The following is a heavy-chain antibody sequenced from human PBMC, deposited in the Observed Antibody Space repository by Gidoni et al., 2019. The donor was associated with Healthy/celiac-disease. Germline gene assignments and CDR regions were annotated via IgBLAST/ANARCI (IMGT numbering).Heavy chain of an antibody. CDR3: AREGGSGSTFDY. D-gene: IGHD6-19*01. Sequence: QVQLVESGGGVVQPGRSLRLSCAASGFTFSSYGMHWVRQAPGKGLEWVAVIWYEGSKKDDADSVKGRFTISRDNSKNTLYRQMNSLRAEDTAVYYCAREGGSGSTFDYWGQGTLVTVSS. CDR2: IWYEGSKK. CDR1: GFTFSSYG. V-gene: IGHV3-33*01. J-gene: IGHJ4*02.